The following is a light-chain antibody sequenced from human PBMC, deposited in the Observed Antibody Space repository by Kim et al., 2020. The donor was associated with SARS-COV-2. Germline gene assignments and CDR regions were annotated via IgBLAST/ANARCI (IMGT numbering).Light chain of an antibody. J-gene: IGKJ3*01. Sequence: DIVMTQSPDSLAVSLGGRATINCKSSQSVFYSSNKKNYLAWYQQKPGQPPKLLIYWASTRESGVPDRFSGSGSGTDFTLTISSLQAEDVAIYYCQQYYSSPGFTFGPGTKVDIK. CDR2: WAS. V-gene: IGKV4-1*01. CDR1: QSVFYSSNKKNY. CDR3: QQYYSSPGFT.